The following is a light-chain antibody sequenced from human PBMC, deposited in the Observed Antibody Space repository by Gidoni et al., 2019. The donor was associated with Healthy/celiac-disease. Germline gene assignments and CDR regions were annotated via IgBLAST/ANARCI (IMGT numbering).Light chain of an antibody. CDR1: SRDVGDYNY. CDR2: EVS. Sequence: QSALTQPASVSGSPGQSITIACTGTSRDVGDYNYVPWYQQHPGKAPKLMIYEVSNRPSGVSNRFSGSKSGNTASLTISGLQAEDEADYYCSSYTSRKIHVFGTGTKVTVL. V-gene: IGLV2-14*01. CDR3: SSYTSRKIHV. J-gene: IGLJ1*01.